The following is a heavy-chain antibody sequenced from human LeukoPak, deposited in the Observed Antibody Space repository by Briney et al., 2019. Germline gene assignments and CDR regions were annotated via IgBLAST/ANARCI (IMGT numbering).Heavy chain of an antibody. CDR1: GFTFSSYA. Sequence: PGGSLRLSCAASGFTFSSYAMSWVRQAPGKGLEWVSAISGSGGSTYYADSVKDRFTISRDNSKNTMYLQINSLRAEDTAVYYCAKVERTGYTVGGMDVWGQGTTVTVSS. V-gene: IGHV3-23*01. D-gene: IGHD3-9*01. CDR2: ISGSGGST. J-gene: IGHJ6*02. CDR3: AKVERTGYTVGGMDV.